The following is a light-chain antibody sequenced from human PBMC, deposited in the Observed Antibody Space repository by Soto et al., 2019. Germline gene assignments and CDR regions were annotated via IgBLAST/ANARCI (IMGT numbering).Light chain of an antibody. CDR3: ASWDDSLNGAV. V-gene: IGLV1-44*01. Sequence: QLVLTQPPSASGTPGQRVTISCSGSSSNIGRNSVNWYQQVQGTAPKLLIYGSDQRPSGVPDRFSGSKSGTSASLAISGLQSEDEADYYCASWDDSLNGAVFGGGTQLTVL. J-gene: IGLJ7*01. CDR1: SSNIGRNS. CDR2: GSD.